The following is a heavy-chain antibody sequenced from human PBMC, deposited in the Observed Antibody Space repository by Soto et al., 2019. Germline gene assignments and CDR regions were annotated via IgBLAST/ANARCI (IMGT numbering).Heavy chain of an antibody. CDR2: ISGSGGST. D-gene: IGHD5-18*01. Sequence: GGSLRLSCAASGFTFSSYAMSWVRQAPGKGLEWVSAISGSGGSTYYADSVKGRFTISRDNSKNTLYLQMNSLRAEDTAVYYCAKDQGENLYSYDHYYYYYGMDVWGQGTTVTVSS. V-gene: IGHV3-23*01. CDR3: AKDQGENLYSYDHYYYYYGMDV. CDR1: GFTFSSYA. J-gene: IGHJ6*02.